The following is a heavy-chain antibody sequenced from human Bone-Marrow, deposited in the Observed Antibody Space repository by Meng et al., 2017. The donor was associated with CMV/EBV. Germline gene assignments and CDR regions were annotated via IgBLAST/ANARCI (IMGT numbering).Heavy chain of an antibody. CDR1: GGSFSGYY. CDR2: INHSGST. CDR3: ARGGSYYSFFDY. V-gene: IGHV4-34*01. J-gene: IGHJ4*02. Sequence: GSLRLSCAVYGGSFSGYYWSWIRQPPGKGLEWIGEINHSGSTNYNPSLKSRVTISVDTSKNQFSLKLSSVTAADTAVYYCARGGSYYSFFDYWGQGTLVTVSS. D-gene: IGHD1-26*01.